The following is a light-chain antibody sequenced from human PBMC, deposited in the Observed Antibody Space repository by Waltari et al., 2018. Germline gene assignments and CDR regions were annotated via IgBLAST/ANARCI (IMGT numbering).Light chain of an antibody. Sequence: SWDQQHPGKAPKLIIYESTKRTPGVANRFSGSKSGNTASLTISGLQAEDEGDYYCCSYTNTHVVFGGGTKLTVL. CDR2: EST. V-gene: IGLV2-14*02. J-gene: IGLJ2*01. CDR3: CSYTNTHVV.